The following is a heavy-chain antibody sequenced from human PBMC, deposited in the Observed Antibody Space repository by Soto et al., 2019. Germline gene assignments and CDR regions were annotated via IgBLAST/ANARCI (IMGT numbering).Heavy chain of an antibody. CDR2: IWYDGSNK. CDR1: GFTFSSYG. J-gene: IGHJ3*02. V-gene: IGHV3-33*01. D-gene: IGHD3-10*01. Sequence: GGSLRLSCAASGFTFSSYGMHWVRQAPGKGLEWVAVIWYDGSNKYYADSVKGRFTISRDNSKNTLYLQMNSLRAEDTAVYYCARYLYGSGPDAFDIWGQGTMVTVSS. CDR3: ARYLYGSGPDAFDI.